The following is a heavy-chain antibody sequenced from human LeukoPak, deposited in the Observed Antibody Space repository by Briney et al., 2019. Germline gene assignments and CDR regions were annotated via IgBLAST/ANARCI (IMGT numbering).Heavy chain of an antibody. CDR2: IIPIFGAA. CDR1: GGTFSSYA. V-gene: IGHV1-69*01. CDR3: ARPRVEIRFDYYGSGSLQKPLDY. Sequence: SVKVSCKASGGTFSSYAISWVRQAPGQGLEWMGGIIPIFGAANYAQKFQGRVTITADESTSTAYMELSSLRSEDTAVYYCARPRVEIRFDYYGSGSLQKPLDYWGQGTLVTVSS. D-gene: IGHD3-10*01. J-gene: IGHJ4*02.